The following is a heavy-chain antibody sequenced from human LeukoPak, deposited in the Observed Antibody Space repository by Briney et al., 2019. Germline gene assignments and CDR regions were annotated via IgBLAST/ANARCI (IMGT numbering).Heavy chain of an antibody. CDR2: IYYSGST. J-gene: IGHJ6*02. Sequence: SETLSLTGTVSGGSISSYYWSWIRQPPGKGLEWIGYIYYSGSTNYNPSLKSRVTISVDTSKNQFSLKLGSVTAADTAVYYCARQDCSSTSCYGIYYYGMDVWGQGTTVTVSS. V-gene: IGHV4-59*08. CDR3: ARQDCSSTSCYGIYYYGMDV. D-gene: IGHD2-2*01. CDR1: GGSISSYY.